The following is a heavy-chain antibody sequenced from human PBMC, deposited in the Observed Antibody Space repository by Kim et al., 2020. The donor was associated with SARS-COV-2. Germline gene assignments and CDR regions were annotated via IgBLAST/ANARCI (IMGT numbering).Heavy chain of an antibody. V-gene: IGHV4-39*01. CDR3: ATGRGGLGYYYYYYGMDV. CDR1: GGSISSSSYY. J-gene: IGHJ6*02. D-gene: IGHD3-10*01. CDR2: IYYSGST. Sequence: SETLSLTCTVSGGSISSSSYYWGWIRQPPGKGLEWIGSIYYSGSTYYNPSLKSRVTISVDTSKNQFSLKLSSVTAADTAVYYCATGRGGLGYYYYYYGMDVWGQVTTVTVSS.